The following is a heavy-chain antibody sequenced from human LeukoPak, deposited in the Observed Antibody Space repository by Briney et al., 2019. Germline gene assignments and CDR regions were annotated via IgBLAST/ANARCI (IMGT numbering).Heavy chain of an antibody. CDR1: GGSFSGYY. D-gene: IGHD5/OR15-5a*01. CDR2: INHSGST. J-gene: IGHJ5*02. V-gene: IGHV4-34*01. CDR3: ARGRLRRGAWFDP. Sequence: KSSETLSLTCAVYGGSFSGYYWSWIRQPPGKGLEWIGEINHSGSTNYNPSLKSRGTISVDTSKTQFSLKLSSVTAADTAVYYCARGRLRRGAWFDPWGQGTLVTVSS.